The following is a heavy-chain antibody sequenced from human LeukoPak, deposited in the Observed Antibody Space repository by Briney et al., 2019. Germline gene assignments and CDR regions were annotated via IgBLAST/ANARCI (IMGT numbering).Heavy chain of an antibody. CDR3: ARADGSYDYYFDY. V-gene: IGHV4-31*03. CDR2: IYYSGST. CDR1: GGSISSGGYY. D-gene: IGHD3-3*01. J-gene: IGHJ4*02. Sequence: PSETLSLTCTVSGGSISSGGYYWSWIRQHPGKGLEWIGYIYYSGSTYYNPSLKSRVTISVDTSKNQFSLKLSSVTAADTAVYYCARADGSYDYYFDYWGQGTLVTVSS.